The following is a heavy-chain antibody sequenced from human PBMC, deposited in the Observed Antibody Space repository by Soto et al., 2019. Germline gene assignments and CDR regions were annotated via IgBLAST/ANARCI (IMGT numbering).Heavy chain of an antibody. Sequence: GGSLRLSCAASGFTFSSYNMNWVRQAPGKGLEWVSFISSGSEYIYYADSVKGRFNISRDNAKNSLYLQMNSLRGEDTAVYYCTRDRQLVQDWFDPWGQGTLVTVSS. J-gene: IGHJ5*02. CDR3: TRDRQLVQDWFDP. V-gene: IGHV3-21*06. D-gene: IGHD6-13*01. CDR1: GFTFSSYN. CDR2: ISSGSEYI.